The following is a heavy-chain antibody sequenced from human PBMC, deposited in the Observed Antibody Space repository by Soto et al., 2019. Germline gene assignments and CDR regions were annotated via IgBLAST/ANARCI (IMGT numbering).Heavy chain of an antibody. D-gene: IGHD1-7*01. J-gene: IGHJ5*02. Sequence: QVQLQESGPGLVKPSETLSLTCTVSGGSINSYYWSWIRQPPGKGLEWIGYIYYSGSTTYNPSLKSRITISADTSKNQFSLKLSSVTAADTAVYYCARHISSGTNIAAIRSFDPWGQGTLVTVSS. V-gene: IGHV4-59*08. CDR1: GGSINSYY. CDR2: IYYSGST. CDR3: ARHISSGTNIAAIRSFDP.